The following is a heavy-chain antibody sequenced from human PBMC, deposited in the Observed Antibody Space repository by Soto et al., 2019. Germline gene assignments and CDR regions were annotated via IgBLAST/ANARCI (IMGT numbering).Heavy chain of an antibody. Sequence: EVQLLESGGGLVQPGGSLRLSCVASGFSFSSYAMSWVRQAPGKGLEWVSGISGRDGSTNYADCVKGRFTIARDNSKNTQHLQMSSLRAEDTAVYYGARDRERDAWYEDYWGQGPLVTGAS. D-gene: IGHD6-13*01. CDR2: ISGRDGST. CDR1: GFSFSSYA. J-gene: IGHJ4*02. CDR3: ARDRERDAWYEDY. V-gene: IGHV3-23*01.